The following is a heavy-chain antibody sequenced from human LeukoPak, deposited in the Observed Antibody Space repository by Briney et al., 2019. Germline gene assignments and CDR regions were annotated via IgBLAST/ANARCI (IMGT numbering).Heavy chain of an antibody. V-gene: IGHV4-30-4*01. CDR1: GGSISSGDYY. CDR2: MYYSGST. CDR3: ARPYYYDSRIDP. J-gene: IGHJ5*02. D-gene: IGHD3-22*01. Sequence: PSETLSLTCTVSGGSISSGDYYWSWIRQPPGKGLEWIAYMYYSGSTYYNPSLKSRVTMSADTSKNQLSLKLSSMTAADTAVYYCARPYYYDSRIDPWGQGILVTVSS.